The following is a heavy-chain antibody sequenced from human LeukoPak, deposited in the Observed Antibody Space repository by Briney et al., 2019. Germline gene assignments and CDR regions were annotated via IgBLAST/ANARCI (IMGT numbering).Heavy chain of an antibody. Sequence: GGSLRLSCAASGFTLSSYWVSWVRQAPGKGLEWVANIKQDGSEKYYVDSVKGRFTISRDNAKNSLYLQMNSLRAEDTAVYYCARLRVTAIPIDYWGQGTLVTVSS. J-gene: IGHJ4*02. D-gene: IGHD2-21*02. CDR2: IKQDGSEK. CDR3: ARLRVTAIPIDY. V-gene: IGHV3-7*04. CDR1: GFTLSSYW.